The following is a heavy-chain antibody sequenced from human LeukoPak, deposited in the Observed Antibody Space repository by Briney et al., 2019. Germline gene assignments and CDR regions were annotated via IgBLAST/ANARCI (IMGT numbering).Heavy chain of an antibody. CDR3: ARFYYDYVWGSYRYFGYFDY. Sequence: SETLSLTCAVYGGSFSGYYWSWIRQPPGKGLEWIGSIYYSGSTYYNPSLKSRVTISVDTSKNQFSLKLSSVTAADTAVYYCARFYYDYVWGSYRYFGYFDYWGQGTLVTVSS. CDR2: IYYSGST. J-gene: IGHJ4*02. V-gene: IGHV4-34*01. CDR1: GGSFSGYY. D-gene: IGHD3-16*02.